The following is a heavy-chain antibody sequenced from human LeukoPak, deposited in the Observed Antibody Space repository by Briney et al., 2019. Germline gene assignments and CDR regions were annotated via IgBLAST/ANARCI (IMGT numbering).Heavy chain of an antibody. Sequence: SVKVSCKASGYTFTGYYMHWVRQAPGQGLEWMGRIIPILGIANYAQKFQGRVTITADKSTSTAYMELSSLRSEDTAVYYCAREIVVAQSDAFDIWGQGTMVTVSS. CDR2: IIPILGIA. V-gene: IGHV1-69*04. CDR1: GYTFTGYY. D-gene: IGHD3-22*01. CDR3: AREIVVAQSDAFDI. J-gene: IGHJ3*02.